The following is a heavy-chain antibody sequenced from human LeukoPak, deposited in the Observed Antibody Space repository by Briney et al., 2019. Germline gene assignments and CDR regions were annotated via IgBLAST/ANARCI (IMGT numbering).Heavy chain of an antibody. V-gene: IGHV3-48*01. CDR1: RFTFPTFN. CDR2: ISSDSTTI. CDR3: VRSYYYYMDV. J-gene: IGHJ6*03. Sequence: PGGSLRLSCAASRFTFPTFNMNWVRQAPGKGLEWVSHISSDSTTISYADSVKGRFTISRDNAKTSLYLQMNRLKADDTAVYYCVRSYYYYMDVWGQGTTVTVSS.